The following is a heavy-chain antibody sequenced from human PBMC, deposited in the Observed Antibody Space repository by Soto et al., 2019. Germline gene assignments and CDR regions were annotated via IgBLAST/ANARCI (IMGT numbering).Heavy chain of an antibody. CDR3: VRERWLQSVPANFDY. Sequence: TLSLTCAISGDSVSSNSAAWNWIRQSPSRGLEWLGRTYYRFKWYNDYAVSVKSRITINADTSKNQFSLQMNSVTPEDRAVYYCVRERWLQSVPANFDYWGQGTLVTVSS. D-gene: IGHD5-12*01. J-gene: IGHJ4*02. CDR2: TYYRFKWYN. V-gene: IGHV6-1*01. CDR1: GDSVSSNSAA.